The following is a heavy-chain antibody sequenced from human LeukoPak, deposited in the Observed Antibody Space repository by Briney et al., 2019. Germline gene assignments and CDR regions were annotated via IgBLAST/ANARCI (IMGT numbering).Heavy chain of an antibody. V-gene: IGHV3-33*01. J-gene: IGHJ4*02. CDR2: IWSVGGAK. CDR1: GFPFSSYG. CDR3: VGTGPLSMNGWDFNY. D-gene: IGHD6-19*01. Sequence: GRSLRLSCVASGFPFSSYGMHCVRQAPGKGRVWVAVIWSVGGAKYYADSVKGRFTISRDNSKNMLFLQMNSLRAEDTAVYYFVGTGPLSMNGWDFNYWGQGTLVTVSS.